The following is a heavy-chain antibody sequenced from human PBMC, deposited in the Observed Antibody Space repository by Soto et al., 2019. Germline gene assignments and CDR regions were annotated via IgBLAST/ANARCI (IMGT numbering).Heavy chain of an antibody. V-gene: IGHV3-15*07. J-gene: IGHJ4*01. Sequence: GGSLRLSCAASGFTCTNAWINWVRQAPGKGLEWVGRIKSKTDGGTTDYAEPVKGRFAISRDDSNNMVYMQMNSLKIEDTAVYYCTTDSYSTIIIVRFDYWGHGTLVTSPQ. CDR1: GFTCTNAW. CDR2: IKSKTDGGTT. D-gene: IGHD3-22*01. CDR3: TTDSYSTIIIVRFDY.